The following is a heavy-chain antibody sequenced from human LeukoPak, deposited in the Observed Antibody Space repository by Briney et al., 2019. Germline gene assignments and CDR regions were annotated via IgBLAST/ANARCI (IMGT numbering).Heavy chain of an antibody. D-gene: IGHD5-24*01. CDR1: GFTFSSYA. J-gene: IGHJ4*02. CDR3: ASRDGYNLDY. V-gene: IGHV3-30*04. CDR2: ISYDGSNK. Sequence: GRSLRLYCAASGFTFSSYAMHWVRQAPGKGLEWVAVISYDGSNKYYADSVKGRFTISRDNSKNTLYLQMNSLRAEDTAVYYCASRDGYNLDYWGQGTLVTVSS.